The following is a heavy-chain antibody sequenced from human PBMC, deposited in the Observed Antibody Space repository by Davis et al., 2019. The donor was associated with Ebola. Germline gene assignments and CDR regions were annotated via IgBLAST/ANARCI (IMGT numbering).Heavy chain of an antibody. CDR2: INAGNGNT. D-gene: IGHD6-13*01. CDR3: ARAGIAAAGYYFDY. Sequence: AASVKVSCKASGYTFTSYAMHWVRQAPGQRLEWMGWINAGNGNTKYSQKFQGRVTITRDTSASTVYRELSSLRSEDTAVYYCARAGIAAAGYYFDYWGQGTLVTVSS. J-gene: IGHJ4*02. CDR1: GYTFTSYA. V-gene: IGHV1-3*01.